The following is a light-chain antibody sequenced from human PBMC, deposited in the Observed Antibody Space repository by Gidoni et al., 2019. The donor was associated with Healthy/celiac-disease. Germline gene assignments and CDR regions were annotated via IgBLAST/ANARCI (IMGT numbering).Light chain of an antibody. CDR3: QPYGSSPFT. CDR2: GAS. Sequence: PGTLSLSPGERATLSCRASQSVSSSYLAWYQQKPGQAPRLLIYGASSRATGIPDRFSGSGSGTDFTLTISRLEPEDFAVYYCQPYGSSPFTFXPXTRLEIK. J-gene: IGKJ5*01. CDR1: QSVSSSY. V-gene: IGKV3-20*01.